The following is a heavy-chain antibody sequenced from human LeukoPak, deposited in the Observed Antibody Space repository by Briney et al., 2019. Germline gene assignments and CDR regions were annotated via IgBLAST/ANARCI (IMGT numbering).Heavy chain of an antibody. V-gene: IGHV3-23*01. D-gene: IGHD3-9*01. J-gene: IGHJ4*02. Sequence: GGSLRLSCAASGFTFSSYAMSWVRQAPGKGLEWVSAISGSGGSKYYADSVKGRFTISRDNSKNTLYLQMNSLRAEDTAVYYCAKVQNYDILTGPPGYFDYWGQGTLVTVSS. CDR1: GFTFSSYA. CDR3: AKVQNYDILTGPPGYFDY. CDR2: ISGSGGSK.